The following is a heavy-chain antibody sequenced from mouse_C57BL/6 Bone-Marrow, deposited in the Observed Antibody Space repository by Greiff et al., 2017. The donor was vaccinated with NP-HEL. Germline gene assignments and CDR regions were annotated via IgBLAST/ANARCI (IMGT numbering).Heavy chain of an antibody. J-gene: IGHJ4*01. CDR3: ARDRGAMDY. CDR1: GFTFSDFY. CDR2: SRNKANDYTT. Sequence: EVQVVESGGGLVQSGRSLRLSCATSGFTFSDFYMEWVRQAPGKGLEWIAASRNKANDYTTEYSASVKGRFIVSRDTSQSILYLQMSALRAEDTAIYYCARDRGAMDYWGQGTSVTVSS. V-gene: IGHV7-1*01.